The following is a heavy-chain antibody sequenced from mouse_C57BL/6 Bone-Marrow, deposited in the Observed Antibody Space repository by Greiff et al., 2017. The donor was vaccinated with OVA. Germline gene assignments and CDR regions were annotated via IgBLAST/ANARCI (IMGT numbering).Heavy chain of an antibody. Sequence: EVKLMDSGGGLVQPKGSLKLSCAASGFSFNTYAMNWVRQAPGKGLEWVARIRSKSNNYATYYADSVKDRFTISRDDSESMLYLQMNNLKTEDTAMYYCVRHDVYWYFDVWGTGTTVTVSS. CDR1: GFSFNTYA. CDR2: IRSKSNNYAT. CDR3: VRHDVYWYFDV. J-gene: IGHJ1*03. D-gene: IGHD2-3*01. V-gene: IGHV10-1*01.